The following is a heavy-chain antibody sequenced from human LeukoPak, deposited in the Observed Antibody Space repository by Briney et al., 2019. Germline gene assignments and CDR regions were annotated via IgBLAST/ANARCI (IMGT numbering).Heavy chain of an antibody. J-gene: IGHJ4*02. CDR1: GGSISSGGYY. Sequence: SETLSLTCTVSGGSISSGGYYWSWIRQPPGKGLEWIGYIYHSGSTYYNPSLKSRVTISVGRSKNQFSLKLSPVTAADTAVYYCASQGGIAARPPYFDYWGQGTLVTVSS. V-gene: IGHV4-30-2*01. CDR3: ASQGGIAARPPYFDY. CDR2: IYHSGST. D-gene: IGHD6-6*01.